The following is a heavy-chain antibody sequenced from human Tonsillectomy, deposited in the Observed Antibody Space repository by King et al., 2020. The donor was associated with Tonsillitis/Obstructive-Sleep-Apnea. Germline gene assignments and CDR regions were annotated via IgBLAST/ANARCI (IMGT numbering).Heavy chain of an antibody. CDR2: TSSSGSTI. D-gene: IGHD2-15*01. V-gene: IGHV3-48*03. CDR3: ARLVVVVVAATQSGFDI. Sequence: VQLVESGGGLVQPGGSLRLSCAASGFTFSSYEMNWVRQAPGKGLEWVSYTSSSGSTIYYADSVKGRFTISRDNAKNSLYLQMNSLRAEDTAVYYCARLVVVVVAATQSGFDIWGQGTMVTVSS. CDR1: GFTFSSYE. J-gene: IGHJ3*02.